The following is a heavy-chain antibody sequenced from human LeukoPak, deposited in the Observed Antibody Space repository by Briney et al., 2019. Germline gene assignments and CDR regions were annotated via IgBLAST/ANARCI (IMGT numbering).Heavy chain of an antibody. CDR3: ARDPADYCSGGSCSIY. D-gene: IGHD2-15*01. Sequence: PSETLSLTCTVSGGPISSSRYYWGWIRQPPGRGLEWIGSINYSGSTYYNPSLKSRVTISVDTSKNQFSLKLSSVTAADTAVYYCARDPADYCSGGSCSIYWGQGTLVTVSS. J-gene: IGHJ4*02. CDR2: INYSGST. CDR1: GGPISSSRYY. V-gene: IGHV4-39*07.